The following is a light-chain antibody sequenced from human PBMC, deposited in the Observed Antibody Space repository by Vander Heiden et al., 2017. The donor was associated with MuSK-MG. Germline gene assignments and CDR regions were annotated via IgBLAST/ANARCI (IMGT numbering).Light chain of an antibody. Sequence: DIQMTQSPSSLSASVGDRVTITCRASQSISSYLNWYQQKPGKAPKLLIYGASTWESGVPARFSGSGSGTDFTLTISSLQSEDFAIYYCQQSKSSPPLTFGGGTQVEIK. CDR2: GAS. CDR3: QQSKSSPPLT. CDR1: QSISSY. J-gene: IGKJ4*01. V-gene: IGKV1-39*01.